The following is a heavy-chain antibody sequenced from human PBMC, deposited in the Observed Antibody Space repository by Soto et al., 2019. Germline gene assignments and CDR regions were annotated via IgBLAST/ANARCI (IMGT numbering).Heavy chain of an antibody. CDR2: VSFDGSHK. V-gene: IGHV3-30*18. D-gene: IGHD2-21*01. CDR1: GFTFSSYA. CDR3: AKLGDAVSAYFDF. Sequence: QVQLVQSGGGVVQPGGSLRLSCEASGFTFSSYAIHWVRQAPGKGLEWVADVSFDGSHKTYAVPVRGRFTISRDNSKKTVYLKMNSLRAEDTALYCCAKLGDAVSAYFDFWGQGTQVAVSS. J-gene: IGHJ5*01.